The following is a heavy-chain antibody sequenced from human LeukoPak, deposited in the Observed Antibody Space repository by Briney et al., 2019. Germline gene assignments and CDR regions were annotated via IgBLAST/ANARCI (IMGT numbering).Heavy chain of an antibody. D-gene: IGHD5-18*01. J-gene: IGHJ4*02. V-gene: IGHV3-48*03. CDR2: ISSSGSTI. CDR3: ARAHYTAMETLDY. Sequence: GGSLRLSCAASGFTFSSYEMNWVRQAPGKGLEWVSYISSSGSTIYYADSVKGRFTISRDNAKNSLYLQMNSLRAEDTAVYYCARAHYTAMETLDYWGQGTLVTVSS. CDR1: GFTFSSYE.